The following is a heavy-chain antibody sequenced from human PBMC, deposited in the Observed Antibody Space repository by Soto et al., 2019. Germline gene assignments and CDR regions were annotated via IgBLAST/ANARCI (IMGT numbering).Heavy chain of an antibody. CDR3: ARVYGSGWSFDY. J-gene: IGHJ4*02. CDR2: INAGNGNT. V-gene: IGHV1-3*01. Sequence: ASVKVSCKASGDSFXSYVMHWVRQAPGQRPEWMGWINAGNGNTKCSQKFQGRVTITRDTSASTAYMELSSLRSEDTAVYYCARVYGSGWSFDYWGQGTLVTVSS. CDR1: GDSFXSYV. D-gene: IGHD6-19*01.